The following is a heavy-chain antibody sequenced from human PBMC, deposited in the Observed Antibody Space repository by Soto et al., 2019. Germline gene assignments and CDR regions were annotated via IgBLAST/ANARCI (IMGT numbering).Heavy chain of an antibody. CDR1: GYTFSTYG. CDR3: ARVRIPMVRGVIITSVAPFDF. CDR2: ISAYNGHT. D-gene: IGHD3-10*01. J-gene: IGHJ4*02. V-gene: IGHV1-18*01. Sequence: ASVKVSCKTSGYTFSTYGVSWVRQAPGKGLEWMGWISAYNGHTNYAQKFQGRVTMTTDTSTSAAYMELRSLRSDDTAVYYCARVRIPMVRGVIITSVAPFDFWGQGTLVTVSS.